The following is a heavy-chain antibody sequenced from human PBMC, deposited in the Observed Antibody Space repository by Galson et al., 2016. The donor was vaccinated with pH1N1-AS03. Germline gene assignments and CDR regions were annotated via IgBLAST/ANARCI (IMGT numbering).Heavy chain of an antibody. CDR3: ARMRDNGDLRDAFDI. CDR1: GFSLRTSGMG. Sequence: PALVKPTQSLTLTCTFSGFSLRTSGMGVGWIRQSPGEALEWLALIYWNDDERYNPSLKNRLTIAKDASKNQVALTMTNMDPVDTATYYCARMRDNGDLRDAFDIWGQGTMVTVSS. V-gene: IGHV2-5*01. CDR2: IYWNDDE. D-gene: IGHD4-17*01. J-gene: IGHJ3*02.